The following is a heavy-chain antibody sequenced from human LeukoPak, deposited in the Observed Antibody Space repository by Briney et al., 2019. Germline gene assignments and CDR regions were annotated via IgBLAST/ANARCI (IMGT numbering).Heavy chain of an antibody. D-gene: IGHD3-3*01. V-gene: IGHV3-7*01. CDR2: IKQEGSEK. CDR3: ARDSYDFWSGYYYYYYGMDV. Sequence: PGGSLRLSCEASGFTFISYWMSWVRQAPGKGLEWVANIKQEGSEKYYVDSVKGRFTISRDNAKNSLYLQMNSLRAEDTAVYYCARDSYDFWSGYYYYYYGMDVWGQGTTVTVSS. J-gene: IGHJ6*02. CDR1: GFTFISYW.